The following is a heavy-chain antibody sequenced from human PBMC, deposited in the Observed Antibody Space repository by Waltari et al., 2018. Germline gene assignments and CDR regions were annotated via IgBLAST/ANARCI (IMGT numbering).Heavy chain of an antibody. CDR2: INWSGART. V-gene: IGHV3-20*04. J-gene: IGHJ4*02. CDR3: VREVFGSGWRESYFFDY. Sequence: EVQLVESGGDLVQPGGSLRLSCAASGFTFSVYGLRWFRQVPGKGLEWVSGINWSGARTSYADSVMGRFTVSRDNAMNSLYLEMSSLRAEDTALYYCVREVFGSGWRESYFFDYWGQGTLVTVSS. D-gene: IGHD6-19*01. CDR1: GFTFSVYG.